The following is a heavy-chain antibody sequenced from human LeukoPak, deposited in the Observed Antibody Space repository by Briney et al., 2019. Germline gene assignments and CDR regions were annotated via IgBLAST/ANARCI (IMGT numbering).Heavy chain of an antibody. V-gene: IGHV1-18*01. CDR2: ISAYNGNT. CDR3: ARVYYDFWSGYEYDVFDI. D-gene: IGHD3-3*01. J-gene: IGHJ3*02. CDR1: GYTFTSYG. Sequence: ASVKVSCKASGYTFTSYGISWVRQAPGQGLEWMGWISAYNGNTNYAQKLQGRVTMTTDTPTSTAYMELRSLRSDDTAVYYCARVYYDFWSGYEYDVFDIWGQGTMVTVSS.